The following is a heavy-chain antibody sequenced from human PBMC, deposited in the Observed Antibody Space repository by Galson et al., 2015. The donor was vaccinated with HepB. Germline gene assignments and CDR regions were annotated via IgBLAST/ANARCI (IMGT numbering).Heavy chain of an antibody. CDR1: GGTFSSYA. V-gene: IGHV1-69*13. CDR2: IIPIFGTA. D-gene: IGHD6-19*01. CDR3: ATTHYSSGWYEAYWGGYGMDV. J-gene: IGHJ6*02. Sequence: SVKVSCKASGGTFSSYAISWVRQAPGQGLEWMGGIIPIFGTANYAQKFQGRVTITADESTSTAYMELSSLRSEDTAVYYCATTHYSSGWYEAYWGGYGMDVWGQGTTVTVSS.